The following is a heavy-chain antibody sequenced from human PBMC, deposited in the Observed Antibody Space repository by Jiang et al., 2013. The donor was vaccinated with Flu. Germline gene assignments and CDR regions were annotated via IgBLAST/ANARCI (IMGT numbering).Heavy chain of an antibody. D-gene: IGHD3-16*02. CDR1: GYTFTSYA. J-gene: IGHJ3*02. CDR3: AVTFGGVIVSKDAFDI. Sequence: SCKASGYTFTSYAMNWVRQAPGQGLEWMGWINTNTGNPTYAQGFTGRFVFSLDTSVSTAYLQISSLKAEDTAVYYCAVTFGGVIVSKDAFDIWGQGTMVTVSS. CDR2: INTNTGNP. V-gene: IGHV7-4-1*02.